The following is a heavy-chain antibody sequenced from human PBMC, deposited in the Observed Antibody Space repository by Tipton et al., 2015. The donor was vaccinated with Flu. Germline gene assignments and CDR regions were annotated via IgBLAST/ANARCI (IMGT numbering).Heavy chain of an antibody. CDR1: GFTFSSYG. CDR2: IWYDGSNK. CDR3: AKGAHHYYYGMDV. V-gene: IGHV3-33*06. Sequence: RSLRLSCAASGFTFSSYGMHWVRQAPGKGLEWVAVIWYDGSNKYYADSVKGRFTISRDNSKNTLYLQMNSLRAEDTAVYYCAKGAHHYYYGMDVWAKGPRSPSP. J-gene: IGHJ6*02.